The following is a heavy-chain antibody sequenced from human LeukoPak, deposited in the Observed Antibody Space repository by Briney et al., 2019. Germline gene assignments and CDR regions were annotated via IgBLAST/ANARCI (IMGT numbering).Heavy chain of an antibody. CDR3: AKDWRVVPINIPDY. CDR2: IRYDGSNK. CDR1: GFTFSSYG. Sequence: GGSLRLSCAASGFTFSSYGMHWVRQAPGKGLEWVAFIRYDGSNKYYADSVKGRFTISRDNSKNTLYLQMNSLRAEDTAVYYCAKDWRVVPINIPDYWGQGTLVTVSS. V-gene: IGHV3-30*02. D-gene: IGHD2-2*01. J-gene: IGHJ4*02.